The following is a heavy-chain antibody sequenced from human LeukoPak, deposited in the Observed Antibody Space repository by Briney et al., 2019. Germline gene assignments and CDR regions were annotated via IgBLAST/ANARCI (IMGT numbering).Heavy chain of an antibody. CDR1: RFTFSAYA. V-gene: IGHV3-23*01. CDR2: IEASDVNT. CDR3: AKGSGSGWYGRLDP. D-gene: IGHD6-19*01. Sequence: GGSLRLSCAASRFTFSAYAMYWVRQAPGKGLGWVSCIEASDVNTYYADSVKGRFTISRDNSKNTLYLQMSSLRAEDTAVYYCAKGSGSGWYGRLDPWGQGTLVTVYS. J-gene: IGHJ5*02.